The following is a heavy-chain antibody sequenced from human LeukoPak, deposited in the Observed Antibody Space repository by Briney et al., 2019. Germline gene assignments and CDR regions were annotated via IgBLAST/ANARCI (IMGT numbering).Heavy chain of an antibody. CDR3: ARDHDGDSEYFDY. J-gene: IGHJ4*02. Sequence: PGGSLRLSCAASGFTFRTFWMSWVRQAPGSGLEWVANIKQDGSDKYCVDSVEGRFTISRDNAKNSLYLEMNSLRVEDTAVYYCARDHDGDSEYFDYWGQGTLVTVSS. V-gene: IGHV3-7*04. CDR2: IKQDGSDK. CDR1: GFTFRTFW. D-gene: IGHD4-17*01.